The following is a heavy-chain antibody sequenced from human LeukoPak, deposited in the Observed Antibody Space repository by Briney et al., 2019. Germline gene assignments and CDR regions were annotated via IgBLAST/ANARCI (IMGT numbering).Heavy chain of an antibody. J-gene: IGHJ4*02. CDR2: INPNSGGP. CDR1: GYTFTGYY. D-gene: IGHD2-2*01. V-gene: IGHV1-2*06. CDR3: ARVAGYCSSTSAAGGSCYSPDY. Sequence: ASVKVSCKASGYTFTGYYMHWVRQAPGQGLEWMGRINPNSGGPNYAQKFQGRVTMTRDTSISTAYMELSRLRSDDTAVYYCARVAGYCSSTSAAGGSCYSPDYWGQGTLVTVSS.